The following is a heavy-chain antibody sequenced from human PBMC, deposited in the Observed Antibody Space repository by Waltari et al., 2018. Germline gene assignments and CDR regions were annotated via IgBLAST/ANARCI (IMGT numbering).Heavy chain of an antibody. Sequence: QVQLVESGGGVVQPGRSLRLSCAASGFTFSSYGMHWVRQAPGKGLEWVAVIWYDGSNKYYAEAVKGRFTISRNNSENTLYLQMNSLRAEDTAVYYCARGGATHYWGQGTLVTVSS. CDR1: GFTFSSYG. V-gene: IGHV3-33*01. J-gene: IGHJ4*02. CDR2: IWYDGSNK. D-gene: IGHD1-26*01. CDR3: ARGGATHY.